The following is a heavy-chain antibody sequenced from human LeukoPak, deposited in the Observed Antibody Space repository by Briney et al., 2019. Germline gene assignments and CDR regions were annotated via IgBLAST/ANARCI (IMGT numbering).Heavy chain of an antibody. J-gene: IGHJ3*02. CDR2: IYTSGST. CDR1: GGSMSSYY. Sequence: PSETLSLTCTVSGGSMSSYYWSWIRQPAGKGLEWIGRIYTSGSTNYNPSLKSRVTISVDKSKNQFSLKLSSVTAADTAVYYCARPYDSSADDAFDMWGQGTMVTVSS. V-gene: IGHV4-4*07. D-gene: IGHD3-22*01. CDR3: ARPYDSSADDAFDM.